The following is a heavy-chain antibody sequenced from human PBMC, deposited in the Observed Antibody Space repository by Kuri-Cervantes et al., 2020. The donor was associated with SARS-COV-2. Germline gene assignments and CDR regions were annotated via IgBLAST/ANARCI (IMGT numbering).Heavy chain of an antibody. V-gene: IGHV1-18*01. CDR3: AREGGGDPLVLGFGVVIHDAFDI. CDR2: IRGYNKDM. D-gene: IGHD3-3*01. CDR1: GYTFSNYG. Sequence: ASVKVSCKASGYTFSNYGINWVRQAPGRGLEWMGWIRGYNKDMKYAQKFQGRVTMTTDTFMTTAYMELRSLRSDDTAVYFCAREGGGDPLVLGFGVVIHDAFDIWGQGTMVTVSS. J-gene: IGHJ3*02.